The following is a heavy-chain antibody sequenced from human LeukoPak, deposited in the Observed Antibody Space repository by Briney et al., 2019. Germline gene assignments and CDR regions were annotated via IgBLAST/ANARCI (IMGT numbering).Heavy chain of an antibody. CDR3: ARDPSNTSGNYPYLDY. CDR2: ISAYNGDT. Sequence: ASVKVSCKASGYTFTRHGISWVRQAPGQGLEWMGWISAYNGDTKYAQNFQGRVTITTDTSTATAYMELRSLRSDDTAVYYCARDPSNTSGNYPYLDYWGQGTLVTVSS. CDR1: GYTFTRHG. J-gene: IGHJ4*02. V-gene: IGHV1-18*01. D-gene: IGHD3-22*01.